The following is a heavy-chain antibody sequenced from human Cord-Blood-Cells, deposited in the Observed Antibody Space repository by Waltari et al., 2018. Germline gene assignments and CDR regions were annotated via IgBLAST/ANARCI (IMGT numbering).Heavy chain of an antibody. CDR3: ARGPYSSSFPFDY. V-gene: IGHV4-34*01. Sequence: QVQLQQWGAGLLKPSETLSLTCAVDGGSFSGYYWSWIRQPPGKGLEWIGEINHSGSTNYNPSLKSRVTISVDTSKNQFSLKLSSVTAADTAVYYCARGPYSSSFPFDYWGQGTLVTVSS. J-gene: IGHJ4*02. D-gene: IGHD6-6*01. CDR1: GGSFSGYY. CDR2: INHSGST.